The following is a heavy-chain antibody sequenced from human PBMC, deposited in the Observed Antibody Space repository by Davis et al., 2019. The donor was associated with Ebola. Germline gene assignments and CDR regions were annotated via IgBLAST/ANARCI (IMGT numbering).Heavy chain of an antibody. V-gene: IGHV1-58*02. D-gene: IGHD4-17*01. J-gene: IGHJ4*02. Sequence: SVKVSCKASGFTFSSSGMQWVRQARGQRLEWIGWIVVGSGNTNYAQKFQGRVTITADESTSTAYMELSSLRSEDTAVYYCTTVTIPDNNDYWGQGTLVTVSS. CDR3: TTVTIPDNNDY. CDR1: GFTFSSSG. CDR2: IVVGSGNT.